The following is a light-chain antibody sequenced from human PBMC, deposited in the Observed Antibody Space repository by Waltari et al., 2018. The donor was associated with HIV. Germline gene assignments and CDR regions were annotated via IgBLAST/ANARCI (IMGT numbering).Light chain of an antibody. Sequence: EIVLTQSPATLSLSPGDRANLSCRASQSVSSYLAWYQQKPGQAPRLLIYDASNRATGIPARFSGSGSGTDFTLTISSLEPEDFAVYYCQQRSNWPPGFTFGPGTKVDIK. CDR3: QQRSNWPPGFT. CDR2: DAS. CDR1: QSVSSY. J-gene: IGKJ3*01. V-gene: IGKV3-11*01.